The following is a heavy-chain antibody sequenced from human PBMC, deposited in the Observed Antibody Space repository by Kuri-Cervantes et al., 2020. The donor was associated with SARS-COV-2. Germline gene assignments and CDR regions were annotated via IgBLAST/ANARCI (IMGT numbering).Heavy chain of an antibody. CDR2: IKQDGSEK. CDR1: GFTFSSYW. J-gene: IGHJ4*02. Sequence: GESLKISCAASGFTFSSYWMSWVRQAPGKGLEWVANIKQDGSEKYYVDSVKGRFTISRDNAKNSLYLQMNSLRAEDTAVYYCARGYYDSSGYSSFDYWGQGTLVTVSS. CDR3: ARGYYDSSGYSSFDY. V-gene: IGHV3-7*05. D-gene: IGHD3-22*01.